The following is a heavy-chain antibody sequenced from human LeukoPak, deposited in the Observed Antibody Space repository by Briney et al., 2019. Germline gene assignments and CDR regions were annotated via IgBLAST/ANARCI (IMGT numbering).Heavy chain of an antibody. Sequence: ASVKVSCKASGYTFVTYGISWVRQAPGQGLEWMGWISPHNGNTKYAQKFQGRVTMTTDTSTSTAHMELRSLRSDDTAVYYCARDDWGITRVRFYYYYGMDVWGQGTTVTVSS. CDR3: ARDDWGITRVRFYYYYGMDV. V-gene: IGHV1-18*01. J-gene: IGHJ6*02. CDR2: ISPHNGNT. CDR1: GYTFVTYG. D-gene: IGHD1-20*01.